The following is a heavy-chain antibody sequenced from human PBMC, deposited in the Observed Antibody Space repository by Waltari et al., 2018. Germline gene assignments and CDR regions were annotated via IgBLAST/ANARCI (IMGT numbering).Heavy chain of an antibody. J-gene: IGHJ6*03. CDR2: IYYSGST. CDR3: AREVVPARGATTYYYYYYMDV. CDR1: GGSISRGDDY. V-gene: IGHV4-30-4*08. D-gene: IGHD2-2*01. Sequence: QLQLQESCPGLAKPSQTLSLTCTVSGGSISRGDDYWSWLRQPPGRGLGWIGYIYYSGSTYYNPSLKSRVTISVDTSKNQFSLKLSSVTAADTAVYYCAREVVPARGATTYYYYYYMDVWGKGTTVTISS.